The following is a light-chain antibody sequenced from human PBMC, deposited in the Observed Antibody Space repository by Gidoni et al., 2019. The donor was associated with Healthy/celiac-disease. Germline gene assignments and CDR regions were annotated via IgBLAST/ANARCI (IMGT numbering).Light chain of an antibody. CDR1: QSISSY. CDR3: QQSYSTPLT. J-gene: IGKJ4*01. V-gene: IGKV1-39*01. CDR2: AAS. Sequence: DIQLPQSPSSLSASVGDRVTITCRASQSISSYLNWYQQKPGKAPKLLIFAASSLQSGVPSRFSGSGSGTDFTLTISSLQPEDFATYSCQQSYSTPLTFGGGTKVEIK.